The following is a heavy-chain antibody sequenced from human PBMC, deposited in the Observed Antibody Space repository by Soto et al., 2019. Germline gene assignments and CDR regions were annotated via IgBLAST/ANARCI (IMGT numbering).Heavy chain of an antibody. Sequence: SETLSLTCTVSGGSISSSSYYWGWIRQPPGKGLEWIGSIYYSGSTYYNPSLKSRVTISVDTSKNQFSLKLSSVTAADTAVYYCASPSALGYSYGYGPFDYWGQGTLVTVSS. CDR1: GGSISSSSYY. CDR2: IYYSGST. J-gene: IGHJ4*02. CDR3: ASPSALGYSYGYGPFDY. D-gene: IGHD5-18*01. V-gene: IGHV4-39*01.